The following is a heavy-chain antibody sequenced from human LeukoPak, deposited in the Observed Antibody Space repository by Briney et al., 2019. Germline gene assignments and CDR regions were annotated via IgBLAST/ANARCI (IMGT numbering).Heavy chain of an antibody. CDR1: GGSISNYY. Sequence: SETLSLTCTVSGGSISNYYWSWIRQPPGKGLEWIGYIYYSGSTNYNPSLNSRVTIPVDTSKNQFSLKLSSVTAADTAVYYCARGPHFDSWGQGTLVTVSS. J-gene: IGHJ4*02. CDR3: ARGPHFDS. V-gene: IGHV4-59*01. CDR2: IYYSGST.